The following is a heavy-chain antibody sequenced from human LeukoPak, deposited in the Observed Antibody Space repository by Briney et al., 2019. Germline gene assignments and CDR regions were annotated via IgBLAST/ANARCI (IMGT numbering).Heavy chain of an antibody. CDR2: ISGSGGST. V-gene: IGHV3-23*01. D-gene: IGHD2-2*01. Sequence: GGSLRLSCAASGFTFSSYAMSWVCQAPGKGLEWVSAISGSGGSTYYADSVKGRFTISRDNSKNTLYLQMNSLRAEDTAVYYCAKDLEAGYCSSTSCSNFDYWGQGTLVTVSS. J-gene: IGHJ4*02. CDR3: AKDLEAGYCSSTSCSNFDY. CDR1: GFTFSSYA.